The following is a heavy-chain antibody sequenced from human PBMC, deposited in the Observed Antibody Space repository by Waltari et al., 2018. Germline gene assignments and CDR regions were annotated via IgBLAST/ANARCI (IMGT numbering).Heavy chain of an antibody. Sequence: QAQLHQWGAGLLKPSETLSLTCAVSGGSFGGYFWSWFRQSPGKGLERIGEINRDGTANYNPSLKSRVGMSVDTIKSQISLSLSSVTAADAAVYYCARVGDYHGSGRFGLDVWGRGTRVTVSS. CDR1: GGSFGGYF. CDR3: ARVGDYHGSGRFGLDV. J-gene: IGHJ6*02. CDR2: INRDGTA. D-gene: IGHD3-10*01. V-gene: IGHV4-34*01.